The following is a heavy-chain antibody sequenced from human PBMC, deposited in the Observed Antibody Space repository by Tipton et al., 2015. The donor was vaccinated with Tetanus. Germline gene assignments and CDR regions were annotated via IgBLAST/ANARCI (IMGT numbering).Heavy chain of an antibody. J-gene: IGHJ6*02. Sequence: QSGAEVKKPGASVKVSCKASGYTFTSYGISWVRQAPGQGLEWMGWISAYNGNTNYAQKLQGRVTMTTDTSTSTAYMELRSLRSGDAAVYYCAGTRRSYCYYYGMDVWGQGTTVTVSS. D-gene: IGHD2-15*01. CDR1: GYTFTSYG. V-gene: IGHV1-18*01. CDR3: AGTRRSYCYYYGMDV. CDR2: ISAYNGNT.